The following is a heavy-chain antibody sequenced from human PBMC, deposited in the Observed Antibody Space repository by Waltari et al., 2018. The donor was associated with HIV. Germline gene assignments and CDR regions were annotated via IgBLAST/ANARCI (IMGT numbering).Heavy chain of an antibody. CDR2: ASQCGGT. Sequence: QVQLQESGPGLVRPSEPLSLTCVVSGSSITTDYYWGWIRQPPGKGREGIGSASQCGGTFHNASLKSRVTMSVDRSKNQFSLKMSSVTAADTAVYYCARAKVVPALFELWGRGTLVTVSS. V-gene: IGHV4-38-2*01. CDR3: ARAKVVPALFEL. CDR1: GSSITTDYY. J-gene: IGHJ2*01. D-gene: IGHD2-15*01.